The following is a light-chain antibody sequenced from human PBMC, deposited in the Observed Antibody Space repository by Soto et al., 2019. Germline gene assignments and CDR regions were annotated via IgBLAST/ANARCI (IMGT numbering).Light chain of an antibody. CDR2: EVS. J-gene: IGLJ2*01. CDR3: SSYTSTNTYAV. Sequence: QSALTQPASVSGSPGQSITISCTGTSSDIGDYDYVSWYQHHPGKAPKLMIYEVSNRPSGISNRFSGSKSGNTASLTISGLQAEDEADYYCSSYTSTNTYAVFGGGTNLTVL. CDR1: SSDIGDYDY. V-gene: IGLV2-14*01.